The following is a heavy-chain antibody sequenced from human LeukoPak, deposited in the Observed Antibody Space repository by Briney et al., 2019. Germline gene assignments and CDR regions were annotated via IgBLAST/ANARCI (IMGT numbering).Heavy chain of an antibody. V-gene: IGHV1-18*01. J-gene: IGHJ4*02. CDR2: ISAYNGNT. CDR3: ARGGAVGVMYYYDSSGYYY. CDR1: GYTFTSYG. Sequence: ASVKVSCKASGYTFTSYGISWVRQAPGQGLEWMGWISAYNGNTNYAQKLQGRVTMTTDTSTSTAYMELRSLRSGDTAVYYCARGGAVGVMYYYDSSGYYYWGQGTLVTVSS. D-gene: IGHD3-22*01.